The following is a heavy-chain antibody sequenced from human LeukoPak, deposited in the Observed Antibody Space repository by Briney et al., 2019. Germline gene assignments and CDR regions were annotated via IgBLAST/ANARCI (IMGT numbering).Heavy chain of an antibody. V-gene: IGHV5-51*01. D-gene: IGHD3-22*01. J-gene: IGHJ4*02. Sequence: GESLKISCQGSAYIFSNYWIGWVRQMPGKGLEWMGIIYPGDSGTRYSPSFQGQVTISADKSIGTAYLQWSSLKASDTAMYFCASLTFHYYDSSGYSSRDYWGQGTLVTVSS. CDR1: AYIFSNYW. CDR3: ASLTFHYYDSSGYSSRDY. CDR2: IYPGDSGT.